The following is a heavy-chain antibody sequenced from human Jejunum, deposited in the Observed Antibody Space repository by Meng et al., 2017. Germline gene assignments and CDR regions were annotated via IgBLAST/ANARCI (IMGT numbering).Heavy chain of an antibody. V-gene: IGHV3-30*04. Sequence: GESLKISCAASGFTFSIYGFHWVRQAPGKGLEWVALISYDGNNEYYADSVKGRFTISRDSSKSTLYLQMNSLRPEDTALYYCAGGREPKTYYDGSAYIWGQGTRVTVSS. CDR2: ISYDGNNE. CDR1: GFTFSIYG. CDR3: AGGREPKTYYDGSAYI. D-gene: IGHD3-10*01. J-gene: IGHJ3*02.